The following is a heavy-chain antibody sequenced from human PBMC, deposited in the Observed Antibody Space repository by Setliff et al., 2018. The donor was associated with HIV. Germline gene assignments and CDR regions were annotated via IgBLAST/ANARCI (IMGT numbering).Heavy chain of an antibody. Sequence: SETLSLTCTVSGGSISSNSYYWGWIRQPPGKGLEWIGSIYHSGRTYYNPSLRSRVTISVDKSKSQFSLKLNSVTAEDTGVYYCATQTGFYNSHWYDYWGQGTMVTVSS. CDR3: ATQTGFYNSHWYDY. D-gene: IGHD6-13*01. CDR1: GGSISSNSYY. J-gene: IGHJ4*02. V-gene: IGHV4-39*07. CDR2: IYHSGRT.